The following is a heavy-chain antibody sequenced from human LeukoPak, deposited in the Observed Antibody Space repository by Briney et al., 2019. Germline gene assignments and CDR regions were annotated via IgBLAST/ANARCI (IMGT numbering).Heavy chain of an antibody. CDR3: GIFMDVVPGTMS. V-gene: IGHV4-34*01. D-gene: IGHD3-22*01. J-gene: IGHJ4*02. CDR2: ISHGGIT. Sequence: PSETLSLTCGVYAGSLTNYFCHWIRQAPGKGLEWVGEISHGGITKHNPSLKSRVTMSQDTSTRQFSLKMNSMTAADTGVYYCGIFMDVVPGTMSWGLGTLVTVSS. CDR1: AGSLTNYF.